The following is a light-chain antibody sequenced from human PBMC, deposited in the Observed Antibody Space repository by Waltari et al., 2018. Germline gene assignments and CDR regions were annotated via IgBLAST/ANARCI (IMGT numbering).Light chain of an antibody. CDR2: DDS. J-gene: IGLJ1*01. CDR1: SVGRES. Sequence: SYVLTQPPSVSVAPGETARLTCGGSSVGRESVHWYQQKPGQAPFLVIYDDSVRPSGIPERFSASSSGDTATLSISRVEAGDEADYYCQVWDRESDVFGTGTRVTVL. V-gene: IGLV3-21*04. CDR3: QVWDRESDV.